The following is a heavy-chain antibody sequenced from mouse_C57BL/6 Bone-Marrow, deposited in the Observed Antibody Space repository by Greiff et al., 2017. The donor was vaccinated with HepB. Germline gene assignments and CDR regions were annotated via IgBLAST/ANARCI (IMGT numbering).Heavy chain of an antibody. Sequence: EVHLVESGGGLVKPGGSLKLSCAASGFTFSDYGMHWVRQAPEKGLEWVAYISSGSSTIYYADTVKGRFTISRDNAKNTLFLQMTSLRSEDTAMYYCARRCTTVVARDYAMDYWGQGTSVTVSS. CDR3: ARRCTTVVARDYAMDY. J-gene: IGHJ4*01. CDR1: GFTFSDYG. V-gene: IGHV5-17*01. D-gene: IGHD1-1*01. CDR2: ISSGSSTI.